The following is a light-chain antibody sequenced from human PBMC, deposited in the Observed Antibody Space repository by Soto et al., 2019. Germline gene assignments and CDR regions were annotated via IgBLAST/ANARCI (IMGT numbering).Light chain of an antibody. J-gene: IGKJ4*01. CDR2: DAS. CDR3: QQRSNCPRLT. Sequence: EIVLTQSPATLSLSPGERATLSSRASQSVSSYLAWYQQKPGQAPRLLIYDASNRATGIPARFSGSGSGTDFTLTISSLEPEDFAVYYCQQRSNCPRLTFGGGTKVEIK. V-gene: IGKV3-11*01. CDR1: QSVSSY.